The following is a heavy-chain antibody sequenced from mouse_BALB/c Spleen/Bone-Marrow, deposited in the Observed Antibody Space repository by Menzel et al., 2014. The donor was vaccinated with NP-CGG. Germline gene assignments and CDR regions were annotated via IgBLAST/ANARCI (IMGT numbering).Heavy chain of an antibody. CDR3: ARGRYEAWFAY. CDR1: GYTFSSYW. D-gene: IGHD2-14*01. Sequence: VQLVESGAELMKTGASVKISCKATGYTFSSYWIEWVKQRPGHGLEWIGEILPGSGSTNYNEKFKGKATFTADTSSNTAYMQLSSLTSEDSAVYYCARGRYEAWFAYWGQGTLVTVSA. CDR2: ILPGSGST. V-gene: IGHV1-9*01. J-gene: IGHJ3*01.